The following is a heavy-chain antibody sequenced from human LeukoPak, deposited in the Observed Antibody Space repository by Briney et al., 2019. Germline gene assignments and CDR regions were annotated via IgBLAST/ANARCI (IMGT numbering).Heavy chain of an antibody. CDR3: ARGKSEYHYYYGSGSYYTYPYYFDY. V-gene: IGHV4-34*01. Sequence: SETLSLTCAVYGGSFSGYYWSWIRQPPGKGLEWIGEINHSGSTNYNPSLKSRVTISVDTSKNQFSLKLSSVTAADTAVYYCARGKSEYHYYYGSGSYYTYPYYFDYWGQGTLVTVSS. CDR1: GGSFSGYY. CDR2: INHSGST. J-gene: IGHJ4*02. D-gene: IGHD3-10*01.